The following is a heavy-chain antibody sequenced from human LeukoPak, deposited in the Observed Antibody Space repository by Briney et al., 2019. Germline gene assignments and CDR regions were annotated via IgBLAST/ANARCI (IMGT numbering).Heavy chain of an antibody. V-gene: IGHV3-7*01. Sequence: GGSLRLSCAASGFTFSSYWMSWVRQAPGKGLEWVANIKQDGSEKYYVDSVKGRFTISRDNAKNSLYLQMNSLRAEDTAVYYCARDLGVRNNWFDPWGQGTLVTVSS. CDR3: ARDLGVRNNWFDP. J-gene: IGHJ5*02. CDR2: IKQDGSEK. D-gene: IGHD3-3*01. CDR1: GFTFSSYW.